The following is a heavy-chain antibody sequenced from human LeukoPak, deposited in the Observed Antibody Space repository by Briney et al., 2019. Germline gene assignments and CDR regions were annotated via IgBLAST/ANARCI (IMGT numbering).Heavy chain of an antibody. CDR1: EFSVGSNY. D-gene: IGHD2-2*01. J-gene: IGHJ6*03. Sequence: GGSLRLSCAASEFSVGSNYMTWVRQAPGKGLEWVSLIYSGGSTYYADSVKGRFTISRDNSKNTLYLQMNSLRAEDTAVYYCAKGPPIVVVPAATYYYYYYYMDVWGKGTTVTISS. CDR2: IYSGGST. V-gene: IGHV3-66*01. CDR3: AKGPPIVVVPAATYYYYYYYMDV.